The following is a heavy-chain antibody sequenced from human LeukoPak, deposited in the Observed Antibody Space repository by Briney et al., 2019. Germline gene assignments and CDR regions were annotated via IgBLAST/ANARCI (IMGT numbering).Heavy chain of an antibody. CDR3: ARGFGDWGLSWFDP. CDR2: IYYSGSA. J-gene: IGHJ5*02. Sequence: PSETLSLTCTVSGGSVSSGSYYWSWIRQPPGKGLEWIGYIYYSGSAKYNPSLKSRVNISVDTSKNQFSLKLTSVTAADTAVYYCARGFGDWGLSWFDPWGQGTLVTVSS. CDR1: GGSVSSGSYY. V-gene: IGHV4-61*01. D-gene: IGHD3-10*01.